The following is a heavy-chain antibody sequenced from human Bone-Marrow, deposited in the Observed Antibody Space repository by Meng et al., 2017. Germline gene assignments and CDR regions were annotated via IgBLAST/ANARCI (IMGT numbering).Heavy chain of an antibody. CDR1: GGTFNTYS. CDR2: IIPIFGTA. CDR3: ARSTMGYSYGYYYYYGMDV. Sequence: SVKVSCKPSGGTFNTYSFNWVRQAPGQGLEWMGGIIPIFGTANYAQKFQGRVTITADESTSTAYMELSSLRSEDTAVYYCARSTMGYSYGYYYYYGMDVWGQGTTVTVSS. D-gene: IGHD5-18*01. V-gene: IGHV1-69*13. J-gene: IGHJ6*02.